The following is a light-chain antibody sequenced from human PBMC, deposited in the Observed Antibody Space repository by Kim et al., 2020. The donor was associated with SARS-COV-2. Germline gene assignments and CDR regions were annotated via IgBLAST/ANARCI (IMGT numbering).Light chain of an antibody. CDR1: SSDVGGHNY. CDR2: DVS. Sequence: GPSITSSCTGTSSDVGGHNYVSWYQQHPGKAPKLMIYDVSNRPSGVSNRFSGSKSGNTASLTISGLQAEDEADYYCSSYTSSSTVVFGGGTRLTVL. CDR3: SSYTSSSTVV. V-gene: IGLV2-14*03. J-gene: IGLJ2*01.